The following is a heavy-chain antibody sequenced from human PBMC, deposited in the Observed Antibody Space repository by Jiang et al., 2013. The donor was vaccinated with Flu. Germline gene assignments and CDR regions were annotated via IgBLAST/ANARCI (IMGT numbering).Heavy chain of an antibody. CDR2: IGGSSGFT. Sequence: QLVESGGGLVQPGGSLRLSCAVSGFTLNNYALTWVRQAPGKGLDWVSTIGGSSGFTYYADSVRGRFTISRDKSKNTLYLQMNSLRAEDTAVYFCAKDSRFGSGSYYYYYHGMDVWGQGTTVTVSS. V-gene: IGHV3-23*04. J-gene: IGHJ6*02. CDR3: AKDSRFGSGSYYYYYHGMDV. CDR1: GFTLNNYA. D-gene: IGHD3-10*01.